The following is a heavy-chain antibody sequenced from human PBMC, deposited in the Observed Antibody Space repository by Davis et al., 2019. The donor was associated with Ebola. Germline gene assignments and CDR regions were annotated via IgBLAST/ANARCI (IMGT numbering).Heavy chain of an antibody. CDR1: GYSFTTYW. V-gene: IGHV5-51*01. Sequence: GKSLKISCKGSGYSFTTYWIGWVRQMPGKGLECMGIIFPGDSDTRYSPSFQGQVTISADKSIGTAYLQWSSLKASDTAMYYCARGYWYFDLWGRGTLVTVSS. CDR2: IFPGDSDT. J-gene: IGHJ2*01. CDR3: ARGYWYFDL.